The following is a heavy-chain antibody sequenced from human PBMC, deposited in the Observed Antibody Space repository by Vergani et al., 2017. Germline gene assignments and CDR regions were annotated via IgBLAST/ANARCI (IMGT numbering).Heavy chain of an antibody. J-gene: IGHJ5*01. CDR1: VFSFNSYW. CDR3: ASARCIETCYMSNWLDS. CDR2: IKSDGSIT. V-gene: IGHV3-74*03. D-gene: IGHD3-9*01. Sequence: DVHLAESGGGFFQPGGSLRLSCSASVFSFNSYWMHWVRQVPGTGLLWVSRIKSDGSITAYADSVKGRFTISRDNAQNTLYLQMNSLRVEDTGVYYCASARCIETCYMSNWLDSWGQGTLVTVSS.